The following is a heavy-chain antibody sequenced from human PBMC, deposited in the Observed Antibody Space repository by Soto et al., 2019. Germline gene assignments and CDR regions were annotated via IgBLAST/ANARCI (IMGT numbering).Heavy chain of an antibody. J-gene: IGHJ3*02. CDR1: GGSISSSNW. V-gene: IGHV4-4*02. Sequence: LSLTCAVSGGSISSSNWWSWVRQPPGKGLEWIGEIYHSGSTNYNPSLKSRVTISVDKSKNQFSLKLSSVTAADTAVYYCARASYDSSGYYDAFDIWGQGTMVTVS. D-gene: IGHD3-22*01. CDR2: IYHSGST. CDR3: ARASYDSSGYYDAFDI.